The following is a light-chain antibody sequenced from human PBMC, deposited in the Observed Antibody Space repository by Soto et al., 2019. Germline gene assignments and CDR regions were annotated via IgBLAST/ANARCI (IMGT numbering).Light chain of an antibody. CDR2: GVS. CDR3: SSYTSSRAYV. CDR1: SSDVGGYNY. V-gene: IGLV2-14*01. Sequence: QSVLTQPASVSGSPGQSITISCTGASSDVGGYNYVSWYQQHPGKAPKLMIYGVSNRTSGVSDRFSGSKSGSTASLTISGLQAEDEADYYCSSYTSSRAYVFGSGTKVTVL. J-gene: IGLJ1*01.